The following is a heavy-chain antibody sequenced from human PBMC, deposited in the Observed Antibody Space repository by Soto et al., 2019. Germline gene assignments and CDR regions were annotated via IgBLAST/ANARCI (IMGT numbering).Heavy chain of an antibody. CDR3: AREYDLAFDI. J-gene: IGHJ3*02. Sequence: GGSLRLSCAASGFTFSSYSMNWARQAPGKGLEWVSYIMPGSSHVFYADSVKGRFTISRDNAKNSLYLQMNSLRAEDTAVYYCAREYDLAFDIWGQGTMVTVSS. CDR1: GFTFSSYS. V-gene: IGHV3-48*01. D-gene: IGHD3-16*01. CDR2: IMPGSSHV.